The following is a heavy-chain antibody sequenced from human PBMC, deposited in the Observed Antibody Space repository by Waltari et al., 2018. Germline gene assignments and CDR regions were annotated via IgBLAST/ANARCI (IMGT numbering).Heavy chain of an antibody. D-gene: IGHD6-13*01. CDR1: GYTLPDYY. CDR3: ARVSSSWYFDY. J-gene: IGHJ4*02. Sequence: QVQLVQSGAEVRKPGASVKDACKAAGYTLPDYYMPWGRQAPGQGLGWMGRINPNSGGTNYAQKFQGRVTMTRDTSISTAYMELSRLRSDDTAVYYCARVSSSWYFDYWGQGTLVTVSS. V-gene: IGHV1-2*06. CDR2: INPNSGGT.